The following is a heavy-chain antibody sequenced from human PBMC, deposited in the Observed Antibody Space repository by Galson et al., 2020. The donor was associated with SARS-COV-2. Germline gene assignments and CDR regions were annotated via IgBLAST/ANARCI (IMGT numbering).Heavy chain of an antibody. Sequence: WMNPNSGNTGYAQKFQGRVTMTRNTSIITAYMELSSLRSEDTAVYYCATTRSGSYYGDYFDYWGQGTLVTVSS. V-gene: IGHV1-8*01. D-gene: IGHD1-26*01. J-gene: IGHJ4*02. CDR3: ATTRSGSYYGDYFDY. CDR2: MNPNSGNT.